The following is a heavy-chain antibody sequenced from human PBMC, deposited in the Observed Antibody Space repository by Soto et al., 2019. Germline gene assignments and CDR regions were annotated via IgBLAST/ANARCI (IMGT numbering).Heavy chain of an antibody. J-gene: IGHJ6*02. D-gene: IGHD6-6*01. CDR2: FDPEDGET. CDR3: ATSSSSSSRLDYYYGMDV. CDR1: GYTLTELS. Sequence: ASVKVSCKVSGYTLTELSMHWVRQAPGKGLERMGGFDPEDGETIYAQKFQGRVTMTEDTSTDTAYMELSSLRSEDTAVYYCATSSSSSSRLDYYYGMDVWGQGTTVTVSS. V-gene: IGHV1-24*01.